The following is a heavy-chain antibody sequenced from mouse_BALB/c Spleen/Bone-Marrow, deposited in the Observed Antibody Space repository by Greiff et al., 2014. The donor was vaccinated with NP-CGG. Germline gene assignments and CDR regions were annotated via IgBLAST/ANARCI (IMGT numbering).Heavy chain of an antibody. CDR3: ASYYYGSSYWFAY. CDR2: IDPANGNT. J-gene: IGHJ3*01. V-gene: IGHV14-3*02. Sequence: VQLQQSGAELVKPGASVKLSCTASGFNIKDTYMHWVKQRPEQGLEWIGRIDPANGNTNYDPKFQGKATITADTSSNTAYLQRSILTSEDTAVYYCASYYYGSSYWFAYWGQGTLVTVSA. CDR1: GFNIKDTY. D-gene: IGHD1-1*01.